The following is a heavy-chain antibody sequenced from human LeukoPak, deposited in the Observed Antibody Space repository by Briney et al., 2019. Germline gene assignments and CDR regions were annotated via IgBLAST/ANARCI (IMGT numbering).Heavy chain of an antibody. CDR2: INSDGSIT. J-gene: IGHJ4*02. Sequence: GGSLRLSCAASGFTFSSNWMHWVRQAPGKGLVWVSRINSDGSITNYADSVKGRFTISRDNAKNTLYLQMSSLRAEDTAVYYCAKIDAYWGQGTLVTVSS. CDR1: GFTFSSNW. CDR3: AKIDAY. V-gene: IGHV3-74*01.